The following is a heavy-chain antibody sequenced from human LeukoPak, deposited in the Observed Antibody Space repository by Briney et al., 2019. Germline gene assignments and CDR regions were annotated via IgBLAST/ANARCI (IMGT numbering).Heavy chain of an antibody. CDR2: ISAYNGNT. CDR3: ARDRSYGDYFYWYFDL. V-gene: IGHV1-18*01. Sequence: ASVKVSCKASGYTFTSYGISWVRQAPGQGLEWMGWISAYNGNTNYAQKLQGRVNMTTDTSTSTAYMELRSLRSDDTAVYYCARDRSYGDYFYWYFDLWGRGTLVTVSS. D-gene: IGHD4-17*01. CDR1: GYTFTSYG. J-gene: IGHJ2*01.